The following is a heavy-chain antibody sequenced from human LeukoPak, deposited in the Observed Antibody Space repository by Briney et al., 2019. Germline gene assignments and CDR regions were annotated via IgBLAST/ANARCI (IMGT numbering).Heavy chain of an antibody. CDR3: AKVPGGGGWYMFDP. V-gene: IGHV3-23*01. Sequence: GGSLRLSCAASGFTFSSYAMSWVRQAPGKGLEWVSAISGSGGSSYYADSVKGRFTISRDNSKNTLYLQMNSLRAEDTAVYYCAKVPGGGGWYMFDPWGQGTLVTVSS. CDR2: ISGSGGSS. J-gene: IGHJ5*02. D-gene: IGHD6-19*01. CDR1: GFTFSSYA.